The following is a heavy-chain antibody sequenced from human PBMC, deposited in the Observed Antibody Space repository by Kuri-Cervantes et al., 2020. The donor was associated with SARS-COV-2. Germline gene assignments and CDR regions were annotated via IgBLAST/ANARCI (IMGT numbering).Heavy chain of an antibody. J-gene: IGHJ6*02. CDR3: ARGVGCSGGSCYEGPYYYYGMDV. CDR2: IGTAGDP. Sequence: GSLRLSCAASGFTFSSYDMHWVRQATGKGLEWVSAIGTAGDPYYPGSVKGRFTISRENAKNSLYLQMDSLRAGDTAVYYCARGVGCSGGSCYEGPYYYYGMDVWGQGTTVTVSS. V-gene: IGHV3-13*05. CDR1: GFTFSSYD. D-gene: IGHD2-15*01.